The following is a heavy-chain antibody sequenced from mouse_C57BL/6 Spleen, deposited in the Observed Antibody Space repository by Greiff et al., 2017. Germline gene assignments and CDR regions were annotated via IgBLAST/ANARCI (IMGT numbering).Heavy chain of an antibody. Sequence: VHLVESGPGLVKPSQSLSLTCSVTGYSITSGYYWNWIRQFPGNKLEWMGYISYDGSNNYNPSLNNRIPITRDPSKIQFFLKLNSVTPEDTATYYCARDPTGGAMDYWGQGTSVTVAS. D-gene: IGHD1-1*01. V-gene: IGHV3-6*01. J-gene: IGHJ4*01. CDR3: ARDPTGGAMDY. CDR1: GYSITSGYY. CDR2: ISYDGSN.